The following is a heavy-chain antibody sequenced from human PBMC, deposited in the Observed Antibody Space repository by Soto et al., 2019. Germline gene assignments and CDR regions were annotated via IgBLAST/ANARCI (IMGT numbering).Heavy chain of an antibody. CDR3: AKERGSNSLHPSYNWFDT. CDR1: GYIFTEYH. D-gene: IGHD6-13*01. V-gene: IGHV1-2*02. J-gene: IGHJ5*02. Sequence: QVQLVQSGAEVKKPGASVKVSCKASGYIFTEYHIHWVRQAPGQGLEFMGWINTNNGGAGSAQQFQGRVTVTRDTSINIVYLELSNLRSDDTAVYFCAKERGSNSLHPSYNWFDTWGQGTLITVSS. CDR2: INTNNGGA.